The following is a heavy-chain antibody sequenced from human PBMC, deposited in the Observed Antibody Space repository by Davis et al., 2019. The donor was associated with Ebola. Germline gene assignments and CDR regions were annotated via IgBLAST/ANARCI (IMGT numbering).Heavy chain of an antibody. CDR1: GFTFSDYY. J-gene: IGHJ1*01. CDR3: ARGISGGTVTLGD. CDR2: IAYDQSTK. V-gene: IGHV3-30*14. Sequence: GESLKISCEVSGFTFSDYYMSWIRQAPGKGLEWVAAIAYDQSTKYYADSVKGRFTISRDNSNNTLYLQMDTLRTEDTAVYHCARGISGGTVTLGDWGQGTLVTVSS. D-gene: IGHD3-16*01.